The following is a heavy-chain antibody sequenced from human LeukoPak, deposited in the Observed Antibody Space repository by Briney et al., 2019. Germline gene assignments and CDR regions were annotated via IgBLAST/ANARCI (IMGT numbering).Heavy chain of an antibody. J-gene: IGHJ6*03. D-gene: IGHD3-3*01. CDR2: IKQDGSEK. CDR3: ARDGGYDFWRGQWGPYYYYCMDV. Sequence: GGSLRLSCAASGFTFSSYWMSWVRQAPGKGLEWVANIKQDGSEKYYVDSVKGRFTISRDNAKNSLYLQMNSLRAEDTAVYYCARDGGYDFWRGQWGPYYYYCMDVWGKGTTVTVSS. CDR1: GFTFSSYW. V-gene: IGHV3-7*01.